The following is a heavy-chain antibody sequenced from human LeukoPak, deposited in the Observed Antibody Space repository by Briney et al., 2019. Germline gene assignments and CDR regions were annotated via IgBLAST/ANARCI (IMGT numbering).Heavy chain of an antibody. V-gene: IGHV4-59*01. CDR3: ARDAGVL. D-gene: IGHD3-10*01. Sequence: PSETLSLTCAVYGGSFSGYYWSWIRQPPGKGLEWIGYIYYSGSTNYNPSLKSRVTISVDTSKNQFSLKLSSVTAADTAVYYCARDAGVLWGQGTLVTVSS. CDR2: IYYSGST. J-gene: IGHJ4*02. CDR1: GGSFSGYY.